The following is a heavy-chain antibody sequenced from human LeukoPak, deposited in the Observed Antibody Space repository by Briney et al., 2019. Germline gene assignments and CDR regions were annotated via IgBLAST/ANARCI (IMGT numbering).Heavy chain of an antibody. CDR3: ARVGQDYYYGMDV. CDR2: MSSSTGYT. V-gene: IGHV3-11*06. Sequence: GRSLRLSCAASGFTFSDYYMSWIRQAPGKGLEWISYMSSSTGYTNYADSVKGRFTISRDNAKNSLFLYMSNLRAEDTAVYYCARVGQDYYYGMDVWGQGTTVTVS. J-gene: IGHJ6*02. CDR1: GFTFSDYY.